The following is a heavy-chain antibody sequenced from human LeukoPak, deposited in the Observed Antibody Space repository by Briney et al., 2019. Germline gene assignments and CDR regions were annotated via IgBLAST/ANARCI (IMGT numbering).Heavy chain of an antibody. D-gene: IGHD1-26*01. V-gene: IGHV4-59*12. CDR3: ARGERTSFYKFFDY. Sequence: SETLSLTCTVSGGSISSYYWSWIRQPPGKGLEWIGYIYYSGSTSYNPSLKSRVTISVDTSKNQFSLKLSSVTAADTAVYYCARGERTSFYKFFDYWGQGTLVTVSS. CDR2: IYYSGST. CDR1: GGSISSYY. J-gene: IGHJ4*02.